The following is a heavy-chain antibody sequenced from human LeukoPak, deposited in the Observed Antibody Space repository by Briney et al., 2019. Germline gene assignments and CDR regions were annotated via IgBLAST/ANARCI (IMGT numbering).Heavy chain of an antibody. V-gene: IGHV3-7*03. D-gene: IGHD2-2*01. CDR2: IKQDGSEK. CDR3: ARDRQDIVVVPAATPSDY. J-gene: IGHJ4*02. CDR1: GFTFSSCW. Sequence: GGSLRLSCAASGFTFSSCWMSWVRQAPGKGLEWVANIKQDGSEKYYVDSVKGRFTISRGNAKNSLYLQMNSLRAEDTAVYYCARDRQDIVVVPAATPSDYWGQGTLVTVSS.